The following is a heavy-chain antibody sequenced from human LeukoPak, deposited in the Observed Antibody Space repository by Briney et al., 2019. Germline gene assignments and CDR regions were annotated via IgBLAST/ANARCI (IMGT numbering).Heavy chain of an antibody. CDR3: TRDSTTFRFGY. Sequence: PGGSLRLSCAASGFTFSDYYMSWIRQAPGKGLEWVSIIYSGGITYYVDSVKGRFTISRDNSKNTLYLQMNSLRAEDTAVYYCTRDSTTFRFGYWGQGTLVTVSS. CDR1: GFTFSDYY. V-gene: IGHV3-53*01. CDR2: IYSGGIT. J-gene: IGHJ4*02. D-gene: IGHD4-11*01.